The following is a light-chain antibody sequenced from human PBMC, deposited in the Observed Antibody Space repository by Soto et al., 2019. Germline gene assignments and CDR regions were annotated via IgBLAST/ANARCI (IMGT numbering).Light chain of an antibody. Sequence: QSALTQPASVSGSPGQSITISCTGTSSDVGGYNYVSWYQQHPGKAPKLIIYEVSNRPSEISNRFSGSKSGNTASLTISGLQAEDEADYYCSSYTSGSTYVFGTGNKVTVL. J-gene: IGLJ1*01. CDR3: SSYTSGSTYV. V-gene: IGLV2-14*01. CDR2: EVS. CDR1: SSDVGGYNY.